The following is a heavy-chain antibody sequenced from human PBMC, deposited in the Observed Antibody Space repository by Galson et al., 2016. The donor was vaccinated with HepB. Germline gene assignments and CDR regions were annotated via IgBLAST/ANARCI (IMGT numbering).Heavy chain of an antibody. CDR3: ARDRGDRRPGHKVVYALGAGD. J-gene: IGHJ4*02. V-gene: IGHV3-33*01. CDR2: IWSDASNK. Sequence: SLRLSCAASGFTFSSHGFHWVRQALGKGLEWVAVIWSDASNKYYADSLRGRFTVSKDNSNNTVYLQMTSLRAEDTALYFCARDRGDRRPGHKVVYALGAGDWGQGTLVIVSS. D-gene: IGHD2-8*02. CDR1: GFTFSSHG.